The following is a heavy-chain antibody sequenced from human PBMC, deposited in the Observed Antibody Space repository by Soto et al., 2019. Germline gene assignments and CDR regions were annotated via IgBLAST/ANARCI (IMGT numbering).Heavy chain of an antibody. CDR1: GFIFSGYA. J-gene: IGHJ4*02. CDR3: ARDTIQLWSVKYYFDY. V-gene: IGHV3-23*01. D-gene: IGHD5-18*01. Sequence: EVQLLESGGALAQPGGSLRLSCAASGFIFSGYAMGWVRQAPGKGPEWVSIITYNGGRTYYADSVKGRFTISRDNSKNMLYLLMNSLRAEDTALYYCARDTIQLWSVKYYFDYWGQGTLVTVSS. CDR2: ITYNGGRT.